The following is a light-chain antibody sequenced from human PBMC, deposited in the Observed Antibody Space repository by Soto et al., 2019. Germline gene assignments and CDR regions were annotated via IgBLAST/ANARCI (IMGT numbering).Light chain of an antibody. CDR1: QDISNY. V-gene: IGKV1-27*01. CDR3: QKYNSAPPWT. J-gene: IGKJ1*01. Sequence: DIQMTQSPSSLSASVGDRVTITCRATQDISNYLAWYQQIPGKVPNLLIYAASTLQSGVPSRFSGSGSGTDFTLTISSLQPEDVATYYCQKYNSAPPWTFGQGTKVEI. CDR2: AAS.